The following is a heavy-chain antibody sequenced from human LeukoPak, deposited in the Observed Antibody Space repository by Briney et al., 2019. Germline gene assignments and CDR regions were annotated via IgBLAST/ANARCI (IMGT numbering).Heavy chain of an antibody. J-gene: IGHJ6*03. V-gene: IGHV4-39*07. D-gene: IGHD3-3*01. Sequence: KASETLSLTCTVSGGSISSSSYYWSWIRQPPGKGLEWIGEINHSGSTNYNPSLKSRVTISVDTSKNQFSLKLSSVTAADTAVYYCARETLQLPYYDFWSGYYYYYYYMDVWGQGTLVTVSS. CDR1: GGSISSSSYY. CDR2: INHSGST. CDR3: ARETLQLPYYDFWSGYYYYYYYMDV.